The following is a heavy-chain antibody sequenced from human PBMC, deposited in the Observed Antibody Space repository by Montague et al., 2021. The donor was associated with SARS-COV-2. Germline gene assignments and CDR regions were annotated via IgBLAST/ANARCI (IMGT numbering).Heavy chain of an antibody. J-gene: IGHJ6*03. V-gene: IGHV4-34*01. CDR1: GGSFSTYS. CDR2: IHHGGST. Sequence: SETLSLTCAVHGGSFSTYSWSWIRQPPGKGLEWIGEIHHGGSTNYNPSLKSRVTISADTSKNQFSLKLTSVAAAETAVYYCARLGDGVVPSPILGVGPYYSYYYMDVWGKGTTVTVSS. D-gene: IGHD3-10*01. CDR3: ARLGDGVVPSPILGVGPYYSYYYMDV.